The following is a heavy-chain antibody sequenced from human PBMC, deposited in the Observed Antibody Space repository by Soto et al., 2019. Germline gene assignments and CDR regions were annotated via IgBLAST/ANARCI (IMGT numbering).Heavy chain of an antibody. J-gene: IGHJ5*02. CDR1: GFTFSSYA. D-gene: IGHD3-10*01. CDR2: ISYDGSNK. Sequence: GGSXGSSCATSGFTFSSYAMNWAREAPGKGLGWVAVISYDGSNKYYADSVKGGSTIPKDNTKNTLNLQMNSQRAEDTVVYYCARDPGGSGSYFTSCFEPWGQGTLVTVSS. CDR3: ARDPGGSGSYFTSCFEP. V-gene: IGHV3-30-3*01.